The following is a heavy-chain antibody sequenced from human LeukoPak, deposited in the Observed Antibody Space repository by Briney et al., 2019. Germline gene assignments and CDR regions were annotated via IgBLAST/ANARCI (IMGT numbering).Heavy chain of an antibody. CDR2: IFGSGGSP. V-gene: IGHV3-23*01. Sequence: GGSLRLSCEASGFTFGSHAMYWVRQAPGKGLEWVAGIFGSGGSPHYADPVKGRFTISRDNAKNSLYLDMDNLRAEDTAVYYCVRGDSRDYWGQGTLVTVSS. CDR3: VRGDSRDY. CDR1: GFTFGSHA. D-gene: IGHD6-13*01. J-gene: IGHJ4*02.